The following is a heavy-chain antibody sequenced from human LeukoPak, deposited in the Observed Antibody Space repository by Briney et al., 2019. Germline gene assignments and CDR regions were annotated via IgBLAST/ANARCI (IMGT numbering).Heavy chain of an antibody. Sequence: PGGSLRLSCAASGFIFSSYWMHWVRRAPGKGLVWVSRIDTDGSSTIYADSVKGRFTISRDNAKNTLYLQMNSLRAEDTAVYYCTRGYVGIDYWGQGTLVAVSS. CDR3: TRGYVGIDY. D-gene: IGHD5-12*01. CDR1: GFIFSSYW. J-gene: IGHJ4*02. CDR2: IDTDGSST. V-gene: IGHV3-74*01.